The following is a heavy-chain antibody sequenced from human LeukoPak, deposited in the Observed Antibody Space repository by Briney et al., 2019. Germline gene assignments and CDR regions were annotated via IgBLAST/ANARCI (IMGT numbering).Heavy chain of an antibody. CDR3: ARTGGYYYYYYGVDV. D-gene: IGHD2-15*01. J-gene: IGHJ6*02. CDR1: GGSFSGYY. CDR2: INHSGST. Sequence: SETLSLTCAVYGGSFSGYYWSWIRQPPGKGLEWIGEINHSGSTNYSPSLKSRVTISVDTSKNKCSLKLSTVTAADTAVYYCARTGGYYYYYYGVDVWGQGNTVTVSS. V-gene: IGHV4-34*01.